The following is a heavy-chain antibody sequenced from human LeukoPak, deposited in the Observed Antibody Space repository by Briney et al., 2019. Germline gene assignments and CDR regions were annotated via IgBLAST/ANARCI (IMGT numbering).Heavy chain of an antibody. CDR1: GGSVNNAAYY. D-gene: IGHD3-22*01. J-gene: IGHJ2*01. V-gene: IGHV4-31*03. CDR3: ARDRSDYYDSSGYYTEVDWYFDL. Sequence: PSQTLSLTCTVSGGSVNNAAYYWSWIRQHPGKGLEWIGHIDYRGRTNYNPSLKSRVTISVDTSKNQFSLKLSSVTAADTAVYYCARDRSDYYDSSGYYTEVDWYFDLWGRGTLVTVSS. CDR2: IDYRGRT.